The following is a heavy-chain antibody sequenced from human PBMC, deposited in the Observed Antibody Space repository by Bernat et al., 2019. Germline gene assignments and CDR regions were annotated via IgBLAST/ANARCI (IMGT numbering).Heavy chain of an antibody. D-gene: IGHD5-12*01. J-gene: IGHJ4*02. CDR1: GFTFSSYA. Sequence: EVQLLESGGGLVQPGGSLRLSCAASGFTFSSYAMSWVRQAPGKGLEWVSAISGSGGSTYYADSVKGRFTISRDNSKNTLYLQMNSLGAEETAVYYCAKPPGGVVATMELDYWGQGTLVTVSS. V-gene: IGHV3-23*01. CDR3: AKPPGGVVATMELDY. CDR2: ISGSGGST.